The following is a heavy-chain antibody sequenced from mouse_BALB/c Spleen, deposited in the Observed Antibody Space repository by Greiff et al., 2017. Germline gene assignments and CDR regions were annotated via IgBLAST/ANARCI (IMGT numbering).Heavy chain of an antibody. J-gene: IGHJ4*01. CDR3: ARDYRYEDYYAMDY. D-gene: IGHD2-14*01. Sequence: VHVKQSGPELVKPGASVKISCKASGYSFTGYFMNWVMQSHGKSLEWIGRINPYNGDTFYNQKFKGKATLTVDKSSSTAHMELRSLASEDSAVYYCARDYRYEDYYAMDYWGQGTSVTVSS. CDR2: INPYNGDT. CDR1: GYSFTGYF. V-gene: IGHV1-20*02.